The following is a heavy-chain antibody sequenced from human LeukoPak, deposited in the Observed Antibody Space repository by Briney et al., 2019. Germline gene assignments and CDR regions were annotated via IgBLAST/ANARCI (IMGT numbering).Heavy chain of an antibody. Sequence: GTSLRLSCTASGYTFSDYGMHWVRQAPGKGLEWVSVIYSGGSTYYADSVKGRFTISRDNSKNTLYLQMNSLRAEDTAVYYCARERYYDSSGYYLFDYWGQGTLVTVSS. CDR2: IYSGGST. CDR1: GYTFSDYG. D-gene: IGHD3-22*01. V-gene: IGHV3-66*01. CDR3: ARERYYDSSGYYLFDY. J-gene: IGHJ4*02.